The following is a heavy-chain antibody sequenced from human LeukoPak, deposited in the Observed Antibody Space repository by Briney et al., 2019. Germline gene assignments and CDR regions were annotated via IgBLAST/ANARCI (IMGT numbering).Heavy chain of an antibody. CDR3: ARLTSATVTYDY. CDR2: ISSSSSYI. CDR1: GFTFSSYS. V-gene: IGHV3-21*01. J-gene: IGHJ4*02. Sequence: GGSLRLSCAASGFTFSSYSMNWVRQAPGKGLEWVSSISSSSSYIYYADSVKGRFTISRDNAKNSLYLQMNSLRDKDTAVYYCARLTSATVTYDYWGQGTLVTVSS. D-gene: IGHD4-17*01.